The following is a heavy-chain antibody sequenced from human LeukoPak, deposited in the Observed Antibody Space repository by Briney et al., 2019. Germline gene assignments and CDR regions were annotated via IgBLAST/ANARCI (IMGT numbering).Heavy chain of an antibody. D-gene: IGHD6-6*01. CDR3: ARDRSIAARQYYYYGMGV. Sequence: SETLSLTCTVSGGSISSYYWSWIRQPPGKGLEWIGYIYYSGSTNYNPSLKSRVTISVDTSKNQFSLKLSSVTAADTAVYYCARDRSIAARQYYYYGMGVWGQGTTVTVSS. CDR2: IYYSGST. CDR1: GGSISSYY. V-gene: IGHV4-59*01. J-gene: IGHJ6*02.